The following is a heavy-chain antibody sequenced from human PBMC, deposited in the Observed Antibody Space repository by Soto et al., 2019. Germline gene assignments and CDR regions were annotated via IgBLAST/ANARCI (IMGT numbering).Heavy chain of an antibody. V-gene: IGHV1-3*01. Sequence: ASVKVSCKASGYTFTSYAMHWVRQAPGQRLEWMGWINAGNGNTKYSQKFQGRVTITRDTSASTAYMELSSLRSEDTAVYYCANRSPKGYYYDMDVWGQGTMVTVSS. CDR3: ANRSPKGYYYDMDV. CDR1: GYTFTSYA. J-gene: IGHJ6*02. D-gene: IGHD3-10*01. CDR2: INAGNGNT.